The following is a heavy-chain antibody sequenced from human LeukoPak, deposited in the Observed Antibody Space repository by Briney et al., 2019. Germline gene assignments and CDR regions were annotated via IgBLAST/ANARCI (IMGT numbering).Heavy chain of an antibody. CDR1: GGSISSHY. Sequence: SEALSLTCTVYGGSISSHYWSWIRQPPGKGLEWIGYIYYSGSTNYNPSLKSRVTISVDTSKNQFSLKLSSVTAADTAVYYCARSARAVVAVPAAMPYYYYYMDVWGKGTTVTVSS. J-gene: IGHJ6*03. V-gene: IGHV4-59*11. CDR3: ARSARAVVAVPAAMPYYYYYMDV. D-gene: IGHD2-2*01. CDR2: IYYSGST.